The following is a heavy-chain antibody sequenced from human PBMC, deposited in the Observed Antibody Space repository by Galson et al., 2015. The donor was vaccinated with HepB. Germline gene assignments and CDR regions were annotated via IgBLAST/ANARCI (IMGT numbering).Heavy chain of an antibody. CDR1: GFTFSSYG. V-gene: IGHV3-30*18. CDR2: VSYDGSNK. CDR3: AKDQVVGATKSLDY. D-gene: IGHD1-26*01. J-gene: IGHJ4*02. Sequence: SLRLSCAASGFTFSSYGMHWVRQAPGKGLEWVAVVSYDGSNKYYADSVKGRFTISRDNSKNTLYLQTNSLRAEDTAVYYCAKDQVVGATKSLDYWGQGTLVTVSS.